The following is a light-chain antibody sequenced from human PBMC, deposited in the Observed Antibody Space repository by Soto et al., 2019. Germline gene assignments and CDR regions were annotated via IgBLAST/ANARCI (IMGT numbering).Light chain of an antibody. CDR1: ISDVGGYNY. CDR2: EVS. CDR3: SSYTSSSTLAYV. J-gene: IGLJ1*01. Sequence: QSALTQPASVSGSPGQSITISCTGTISDVGGYNYVSWYRQHPGKAPKLMIYEVSNRPSGVSNRFSGSKSGNTASLTISGLQADDEADYYCSSYTSSSTLAYVFGTGTKVTVL. V-gene: IGLV2-14*01.